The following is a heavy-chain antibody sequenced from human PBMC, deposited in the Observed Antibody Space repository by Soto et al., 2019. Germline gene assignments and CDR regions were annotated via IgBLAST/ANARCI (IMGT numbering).Heavy chain of an antibody. CDR2: ISYDGSNK. D-gene: IGHD2-2*02. Sequence: QVQLVESGGGVVQPGRSLRLSCAASGFTFSSYAMHWVRQAPGKGLEWVAVISYDGSNKYYADSVKGRFTISRDNSKNTLYLQMNSLRAEDTAVYYCARDRYGSSTICDRYRLAEYFQHWGQGTLVTVSS. CDR1: GFTFSSYA. CDR3: ARDRYGSSTICDRYRLAEYFQH. J-gene: IGHJ1*01. V-gene: IGHV3-30-3*01.